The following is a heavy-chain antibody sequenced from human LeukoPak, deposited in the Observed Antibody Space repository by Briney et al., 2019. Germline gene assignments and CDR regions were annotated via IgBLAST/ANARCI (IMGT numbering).Heavy chain of an antibody. CDR3: ARRGPYDILTGYPKPFDY. CDR2: INPNSGGT. D-gene: IGHD3-9*01. Sequence: ASVKVSCKASGYTFTGYYMHWVRQAPGQGLEWMGWINPNSGGTNYAQKFQGRVTMTRDTSISTAYMELSRLRSDDTAVYYCARRGPYDILTGYPKPFDYWGQGTLVTVSS. J-gene: IGHJ4*02. V-gene: IGHV1-2*02. CDR1: GYTFTGYY.